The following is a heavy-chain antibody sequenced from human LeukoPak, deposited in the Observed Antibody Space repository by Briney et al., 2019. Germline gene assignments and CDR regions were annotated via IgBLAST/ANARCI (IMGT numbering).Heavy chain of an antibody. CDR2: FDPEDGET. J-gene: IGHJ5*01. V-gene: IGHV1-24*01. CDR1: GYTLTELS. Sequence: ASVKVSCKVSGYTLTELSMHWVRPAPGKGLEWMGGFDPEDGETIYAQKFQGRVTMTEDTSTDTAYMELSSLRSEDTAVYYCATTLGYCSSTSCYQNWFDSWGQGTLVTVSS. CDR3: ATTLGYCSSTSCYQNWFDS. D-gene: IGHD2-2*01.